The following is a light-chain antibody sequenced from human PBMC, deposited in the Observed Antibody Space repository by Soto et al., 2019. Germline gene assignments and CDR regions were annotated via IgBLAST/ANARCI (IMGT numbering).Light chain of an antibody. CDR1: QGIRDE. CDR3: LQDYKYPRT. J-gene: IGKJ1*01. Sequence: IQMTQSPSTVSSSVGDRVTITCRASQGIRDELGWYQQKPGKAPKLLIYGASSLQSGVPSRFSGSGSGTDFTLTISSLQPEDFATYYCLQDYKYPRTFGQGTKVDIK. V-gene: IGKV1-6*01. CDR2: GAS.